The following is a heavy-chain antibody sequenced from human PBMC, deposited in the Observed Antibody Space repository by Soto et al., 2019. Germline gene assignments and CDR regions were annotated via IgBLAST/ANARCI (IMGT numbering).Heavy chain of an antibody. V-gene: IGHV4-39*01. D-gene: IGHD2-21*02. CDR1: GGSISSSDYY. CDR3: ARHGAHCGGDCPFEY. Sequence: QLQLQESGPGLVKPSETLSLTCAVSGGSISSSDYYWGWIRQSPEKGLQWIGNIFYSGTTYHNRSLMGRVTMSIDTSKNQSSLRLSSVTAADTAVYYCARHGAHCGGDCPFEYWGQGTLVSVSS. J-gene: IGHJ4*02. CDR2: IFYSGTT.